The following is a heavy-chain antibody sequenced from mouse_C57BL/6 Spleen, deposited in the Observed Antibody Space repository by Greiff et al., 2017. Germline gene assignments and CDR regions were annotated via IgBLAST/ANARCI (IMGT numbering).Heavy chain of an antibody. D-gene: IGHD4-1*01. CDR2: ISSGSSTI. J-gene: IGHJ2*01. CDR3: ARGVGRDYYFDY. Sequence: EVKLMESGGGLVKPGGSLKLSCAASGFTFSDYGMHWVRQAPEKGLEWVAYISSGSSTIYYADTVKGRFTISRDNAKNTLFLQMTSLRSEDTAMYYCARGVGRDYYFDYWGQGTTLTVSS. V-gene: IGHV5-17*01. CDR1: GFTFSDYG.